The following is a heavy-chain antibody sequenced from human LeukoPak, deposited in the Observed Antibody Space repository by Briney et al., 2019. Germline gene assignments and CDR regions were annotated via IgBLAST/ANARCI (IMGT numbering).Heavy chain of an antibody. Sequence: GGSLRLSCAASGFTFSDYYISWVRQAPGKGLDWVSYISSSGHYTHYADSVKGRFTISRDNAKNSLYLQMSSLRAEDTAVYYCARRILSTSWTDSFDIWGQGTMVTVSS. J-gene: IGHJ3*02. CDR3: ARRILSTSWTDSFDI. V-gene: IGHV3-11*03. CDR2: ISSSGHYT. D-gene: IGHD2-2*01. CDR1: GFTFSDYY.